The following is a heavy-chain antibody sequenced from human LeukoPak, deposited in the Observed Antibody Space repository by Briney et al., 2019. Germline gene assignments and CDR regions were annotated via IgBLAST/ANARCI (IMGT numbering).Heavy chain of an antibody. J-gene: IGHJ4*02. Sequence: GGYLRLSCAASGFTFSNYWMHWVRQAPGKGLVWVSRINSDVSSTTYADSVKGRFTISRDNAKNTLYLQMNSLRAEDTAVYYCASGYYDFWSGLSYWGQGTLVTVSS. CDR2: INSDVSST. CDR1: GFTFSNYW. D-gene: IGHD3-3*01. CDR3: ASGYYDFWSGLSY. V-gene: IGHV3-74*01.